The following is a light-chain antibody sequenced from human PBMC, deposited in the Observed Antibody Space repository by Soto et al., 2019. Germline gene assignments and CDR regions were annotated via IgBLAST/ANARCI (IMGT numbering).Light chain of an antibody. CDR1: QSVGSN. CDR2: GAS. CDR3: QQYNNWPRT. V-gene: IGKV3-15*01. J-gene: IGKJ1*01. Sequence: EIVMTQSPATLSVSPGERATLSCRASQSVGSNLAWYQQKPGQAPRLLIYGASTRATGIPARFSGSGSGTEFTLTISSLQYEDFAVYYCQQYNNWPRTFGQGTKVEIK.